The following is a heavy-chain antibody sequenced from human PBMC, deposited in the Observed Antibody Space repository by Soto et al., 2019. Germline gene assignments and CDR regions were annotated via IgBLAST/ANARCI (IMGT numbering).Heavy chain of an antibody. Sequence: PGEALKISCKGSGGIFTSYWVSWGRQMPGKGLEWRGRSDPSDSYTNYSPSFQGDVTISADKSISTAYLQWSSLKASDTAMYYCARLAQYPAPYGMDVWGQGTTVTVSS. J-gene: IGHJ6*02. CDR3: ARLAQYPAPYGMDV. CDR1: GGIFTSYW. V-gene: IGHV5-10-1*01. CDR2: SDPSDSYT.